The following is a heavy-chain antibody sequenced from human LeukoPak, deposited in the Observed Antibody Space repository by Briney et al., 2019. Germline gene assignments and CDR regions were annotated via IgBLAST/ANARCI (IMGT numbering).Heavy chain of an antibody. CDR1: GGSISSYY. D-gene: IGHD1-7*01. CDR3: ARAGMGLELTSGFDY. J-gene: IGHJ4*02. Sequence: SETLSLTCTVSGGSISSYYWSWIRQPPGKGLEWIGYIYYSGSTNYNPSLKSRVTISVDTSKNQFSLKLSSVTAADTAVYYCARAGMGLELTSGFDYWGQGTLVTVSS. CDR2: IYYSGST. V-gene: IGHV4-59*01.